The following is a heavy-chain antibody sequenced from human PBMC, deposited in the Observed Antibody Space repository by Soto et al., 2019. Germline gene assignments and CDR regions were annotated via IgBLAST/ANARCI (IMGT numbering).Heavy chain of an antibody. V-gene: IGHV4-38-2*02. CDR1: GYSISSGYH. Sequence: SETLSLTCAVSGYSISSGYHWAWIRQAPGKGLEWIGSIYHSGTTYYNPSLKSRVIISVDTSKNQFSLKVTSVTAADTAIYYCARENCPYSACYSFDYWGRGTLVTVSS. D-gene: IGHD1-26*01. CDR3: ARENCPYSACYSFDY. CDR2: IYHSGTT. J-gene: IGHJ4*02.